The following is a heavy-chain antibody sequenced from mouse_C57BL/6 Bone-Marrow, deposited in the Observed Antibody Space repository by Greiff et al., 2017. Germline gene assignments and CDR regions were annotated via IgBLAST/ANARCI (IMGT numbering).Heavy chain of an antibody. CDR3: ARFGIFGYFDV. CDR2: INPNSGGT. Sequence: EVQLQQSGPELVKPGASVKIPCKASGYTFTDYNLDWVKQSPGKSLEWIGDINPNSGGTNYNEKFKGKATLTADKSSSTAYMQLRSLTSVDTAVYYCARFGIFGYFDVWGTGTTVTVSS. J-gene: IGHJ1*03. D-gene: IGHD1-1*02. V-gene: IGHV1-18*01. CDR1: GYTFTDYN.